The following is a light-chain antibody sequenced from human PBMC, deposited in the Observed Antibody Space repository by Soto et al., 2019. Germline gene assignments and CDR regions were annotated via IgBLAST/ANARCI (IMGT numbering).Light chain of an antibody. CDR3: SSYTSSSTLV. CDR1: TSDVGGYNS. V-gene: IGLV2-14*01. Sequence: QSALPQPASVSGSPGQSITVSCTGTTSDVGGYNSVSWYQQHPGKVPKLMIYDVSNWPSGVSNRFSGSKSGNTASLTISGLQAEDEADYYCSSYTSSSTLVFGTGTEVTVL. J-gene: IGLJ1*01. CDR2: DVS.